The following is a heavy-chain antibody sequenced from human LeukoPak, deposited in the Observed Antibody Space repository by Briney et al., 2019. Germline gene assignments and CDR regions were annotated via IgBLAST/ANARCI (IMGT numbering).Heavy chain of an antibody. V-gene: IGHV3-74*01. Sequence: GGSLRLSCAASGFTFSKYWMLWVRQAPGKGLVWVSRINTDESRTSYTDSVKGRFTISRDNAKNTLYLQMNSLRVEDTAVYYCARGGDYGDFPDYWGQGTLVTVSS. CDR3: ARGGDYGDFPDY. J-gene: IGHJ4*02. CDR2: INTDESRT. D-gene: IGHD4-17*01. CDR1: GFTFSKYW.